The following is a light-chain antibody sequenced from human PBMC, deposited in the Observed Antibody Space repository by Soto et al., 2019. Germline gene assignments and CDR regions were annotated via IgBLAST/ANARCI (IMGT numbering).Light chain of an antibody. Sequence: EIVSTQSQATLSVSPWARSPPSCTASQSVSSNLSWYQQKTPQAPRLLIYAASTRATGVPARFCGSGSATEFIPTISRLEPEDCAVYYCGQFVSTPPRTFGQGTKVDIK. CDR2: AAS. CDR3: GQFVSTPPRT. CDR1: QSVSSN. V-gene: IGKV3D-15*02. J-gene: IGKJ1*01.